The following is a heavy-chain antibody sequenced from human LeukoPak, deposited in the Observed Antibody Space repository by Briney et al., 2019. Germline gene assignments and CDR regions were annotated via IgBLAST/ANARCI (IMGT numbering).Heavy chain of an antibody. Sequence: ASLKVSCKASGYTFSTYYIHWVRQTPGQGLEWMGIITPSVGSTNYAQKFQGRVTSTADKSTSTAYMELSSLRSEDTAVYYCATGISARYDYVWGSYRYELDYWAREPWSPSPQ. J-gene: IGHJ4*02. CDR1: GYTFSTYY. D-gene: IGHD3-16*02. CDR2: ITPSVGST. V-gene: IGHV1-46*01. CDR3: ATGISARYDYVWGSYRYELDY.